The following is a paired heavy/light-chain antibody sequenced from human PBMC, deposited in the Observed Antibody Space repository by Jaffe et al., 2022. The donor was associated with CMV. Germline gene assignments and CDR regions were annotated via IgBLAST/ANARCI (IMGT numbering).Heavy chain of an antibody. D-gene: IGHD2-15*01. CDR2: MSGSSDYI. Sequence: EVQLLESGGGLVKPGGSLRLSCAASTLGFSTYSMNWVRQAPGKGLQWVSSMSGSSDYIFYADSVKGRFTISRDNAKKSLFLQMSSLRTDDTAIYYCATGFGYSGANGFYFQDFEYWGRGTLVTVSS. CDR3: ATGFGYSGANGFYFQDFEY. V-gene: IGHV3-21*01. CDR1: TLGFSTYS. J-gene: IGHJ4*02.
Light chain of an antibody. J-gene: IGLJ2*01. CDR1: NSNIGTNP. V-gene: IGLV1-44*01. CDR3: AAWDDSLNGVL. CDR2: SNN. Sequence: QSVLTQSPSASGTPGQRVAISCSGSNSNIGTNPVNWYRQLPGTAPKLLIYSNNQRPSGVPDRFSGSKSGTSASLAISGLQSEDEADYYCAAWDDSLNGVLFGGGTKLTVL.